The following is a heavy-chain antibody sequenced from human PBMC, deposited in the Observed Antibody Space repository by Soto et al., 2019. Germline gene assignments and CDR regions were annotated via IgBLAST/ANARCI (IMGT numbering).Heavy chain of an antibody. CDR3: AMRAVTTHRGGRAFDI. CDR2: IYYSGST. D-gene: IGHD4-17*01. CDR1: GGSISSGGYY. Sequence: KASETLSLTCTVSGGSISSGGYYWSWIRQHPGKGLEWIGYIYYSGSTYYNPSLKSRVTISVDTSKNQFSLKLSSVTAADTAVYYCAMRAVTTHRGGRAFDIWGQGTMVTVSS. V-gene: IGHV4-31*03. J-gene: IGHJ3*02.